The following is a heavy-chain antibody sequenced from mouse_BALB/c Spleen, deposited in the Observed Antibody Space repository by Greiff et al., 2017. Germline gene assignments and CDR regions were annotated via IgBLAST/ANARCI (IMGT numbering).Heavy chain of an antibody. J-gene: IGHJ4*01. V-gene: IGHV5-17*02. CDR3: ARSVDRAMDD. Sequence: EVTLVESGGGLVQPGGSRKLSCAASGFTFSSFGMHWVRQAPEKGLEWVAYISSGSSTIYYADTVKGRFTISRDNPKNTLFLQMTSLRSEDTAMYYCARSVDRAMDDWGQGTSVTVSS. D-gene: IGHD1-1*01. CDR2: ISSGSSTI. CDR1: GFTFSSFG.